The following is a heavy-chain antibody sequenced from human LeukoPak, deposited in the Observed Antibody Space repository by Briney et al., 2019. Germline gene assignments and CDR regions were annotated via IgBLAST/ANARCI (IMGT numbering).Heavy chain of an antibody. CDR1: GFTFSSYS. CDR2: ISSSSSTI. J-gene: IGHJ4*02. V-gene: IGHV3-48*01. Sequence: GGSLRLSCAASGFTFSSYSMDWVRQAPGKGLEWVSYISSSSSTIYYADSVKGRFTISRDNAKNSLYLQMNSLRAEDTAVYYCARDSSHSELWLVYWGQGTLVTVSS. CDR3: ARDSSHSELWLVY. D-gene: IGHD5-18*01.